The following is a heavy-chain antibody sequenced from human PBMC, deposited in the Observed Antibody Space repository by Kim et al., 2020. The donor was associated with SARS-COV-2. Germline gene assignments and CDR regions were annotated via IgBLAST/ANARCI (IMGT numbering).Heavy chain of an antibody. V-gene: IGHV3-23*01. CDR2: ISGSGGST. CDR3: AKGYCSSTSCSQTFDY. CDR1: GFTFSSYA. Sequence: GGSLRLSCAASGFTFSSYAMSWVRQAPGKGLEWVSAISGSGGSTYYADSVKGRFTISRDNSKNTLYLQMNSLRAEDTAVYYCAKGYCSSTSCSQTFDYWGQGTLVTVSS. J-gene: IGHJ4*02. D-gene: IGHD2-2*01.